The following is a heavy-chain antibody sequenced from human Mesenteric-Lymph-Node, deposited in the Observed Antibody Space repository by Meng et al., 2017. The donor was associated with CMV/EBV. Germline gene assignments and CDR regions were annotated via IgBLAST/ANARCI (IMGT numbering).Heavy chain of an antibody. J-gene: IGHJ4*02. CDR3: ARGGVVVAIATPDS. Sequence: GGSLRLSCVASGLTFSNFAFHWVRQAPGKGLEWVAVISYDGFNKNYADSVRGRFTISRDNSKNTLYLQMNSLRPEDTAVYYCARGGVVVAIATPDSWGQGTLVTVSS. CDR2: ISYDGFNK. CDR1: GLTFSNFA. D-gene: IGHD2-21*01. V-gene: IGHV3-30-3*01.